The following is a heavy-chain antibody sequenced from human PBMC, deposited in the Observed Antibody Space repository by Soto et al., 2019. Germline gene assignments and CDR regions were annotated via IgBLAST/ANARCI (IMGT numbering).Heavy chain of an antibody. CDR2: IDDSGGST. CDR1: GFTFSSYV. Sequence: EVQLLESGGGLVQPGGSLRLSCAASGFTFSSYVMTWVRQAPGKGLEWVSTIDDSGGSTFYADSVKGRFTISRDNSKSTLYLQMNSLRAKDTAIYYCAKDTGPYGDYEAFASWGQGTLVTVSS. D-gene: IGHD4-17*01. J-gene: IGHJ4*02. V-gene: IGHV3-23*01. CDR3: AKDTGPYGDYEAFAS.